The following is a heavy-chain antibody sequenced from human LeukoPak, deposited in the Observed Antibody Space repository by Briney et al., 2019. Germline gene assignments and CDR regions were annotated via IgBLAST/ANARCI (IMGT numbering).Heavy chain of an antibody. CDR2: IYYSGST. V-gene: IGHV4-59*01. Sequence: PSETLSLTCTVSGGSISSYYWSWIRQPPGKGLEWIGYIYYSGSTNYNPSLKSRVTISVDTSKNQFSPKLSSVTAADTAVYYCARDMVGARDWYFDLWGRGTLVTVSS. J-gene: IGHJ2*01. CDR3: ARDMVGARDWYFDL. CDR1: GGSISSYY. D-gene: IGHD1-26*01.